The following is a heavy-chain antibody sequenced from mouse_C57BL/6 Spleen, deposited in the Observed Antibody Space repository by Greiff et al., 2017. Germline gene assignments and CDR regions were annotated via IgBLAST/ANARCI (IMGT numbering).Heavy chain of an antibody. J-gene: IGHJ3*01. CDR2: INPNNGGT. D-gene: IGHD1-1*01. CDR1: GYTFTDYY. Sequence: SGPELVKPGASVKISCKASGYTFTDYYMNWVKQSHGKSLEWIGDINPNNGGTSYNQKFKGKATLTVDKSSSTAYMELRSLTSEDSAVYYCARSVLGFAYWGQGTLVTVSA. V-gene: IGHV1-26*01. CDR3: ARSVLGFAY.